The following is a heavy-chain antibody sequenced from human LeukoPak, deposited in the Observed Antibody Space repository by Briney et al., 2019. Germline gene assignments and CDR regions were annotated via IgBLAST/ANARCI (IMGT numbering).Heavy chain of an antibody. CDR1: GSTFSSYG. Sequence: PGGSLRLSCAASGSTFSSYGMHWVRQAPGKGLEWVAVIWYDGSNKYYADSVKGRFTIPRDNSKNTLYLQMNSLRAEDTAVYYCAKAAIVVVPAAPDYWGQGTLVTVSS. CDR3: AKAAIVVVPAAPDY. V-gene: IGHV3-33*06. CDR2: IWYDGSNK. D-gene: IGHD2-2*01. J-gene: IGHJ4*02.